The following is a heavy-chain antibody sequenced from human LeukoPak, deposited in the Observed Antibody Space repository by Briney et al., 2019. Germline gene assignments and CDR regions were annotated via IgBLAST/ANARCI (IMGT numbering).Heavy chain of an antibody. V-gene: IGHV1-46*01. D-gene: IGHD1-26*01. CDR1: GYTFTDYY. CDR2: INPTGTRT. J-gene: IGHJ4*02. Sequence: AAVKVSCKASGYTFTDYYMHWVRQAPGQGLEWIGLINPTGTRTGYAQKFQGRVTMTRDMSTSTDYMELSSLRSDDTAMYYCARVDSGRYYGHDYWGQGTLVTVTS. CDR3: ARVDSGRYYGHDY.